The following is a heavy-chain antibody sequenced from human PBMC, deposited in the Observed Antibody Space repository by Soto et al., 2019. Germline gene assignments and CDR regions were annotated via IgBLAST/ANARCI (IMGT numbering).Heavy chain of an antibody. CDR2: ISTHHGNA. Sequence: QVHLVQSGAEVKKPGASVKVSCQASGYTFTTYGIDWVRQAPGQGLEWMGWISTHHGNANYAQKFQGRVTMTTDTSTSTAYMELRSLRSDDTAMYYCARDGWAGPHDYWGQGTLVTVSS. V-gene: IGHV1-18*04. J-gene: IGHJ4*02. CDR1: GYTFTTYG. D-gene: IGHD6-19*01. CDR3: ARDGWAGPHDY.